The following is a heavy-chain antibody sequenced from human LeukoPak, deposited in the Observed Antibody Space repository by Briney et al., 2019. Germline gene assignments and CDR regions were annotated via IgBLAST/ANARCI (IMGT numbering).Heavy chain of an antibody. CDR2: ISSSSKYI. CDR3: ARGRGGRSWDSDY. D-gene: IGHD3-16*01. J-gene: IGHJ4*02. CDR1: GFTFSSFG. V-gene: IGHV3-21*01. Sequence: GGSLRLSCAASGFTFSSFGMNWVRQAPGKGLEWVSSISSSSKYIYYADSVRGRFTISRDNAKNSLYLQMSGLRAEDTAVYFCARGRGGRSWDSDYWGQGTLVTVSS.